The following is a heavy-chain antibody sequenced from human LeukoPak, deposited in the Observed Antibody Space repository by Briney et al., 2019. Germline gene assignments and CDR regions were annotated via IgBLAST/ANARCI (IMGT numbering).Heavy chain of an antibody. CDR3: ARDLSQSYYDSSGYYFDY. J-gene: IGHJ4*02. CDR1: GFTFNNNG. Sequence: GGSLRLSCAASGFTFNNNGMHWVRQAPGKGLEWVAVIWYDGSNKYYADSVKGRFTISRDNSKNTLYLQMNSLRAEDTAVYYCARDLSQSYYDSSGYYFDYWGQGTLVTVSS. D-gene: IGHD3-22*01. V-gene: IGHV3-33*08. CDR2: IWYDGSNK.